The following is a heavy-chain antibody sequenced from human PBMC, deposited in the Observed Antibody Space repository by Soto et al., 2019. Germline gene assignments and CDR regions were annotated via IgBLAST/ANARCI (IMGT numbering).Heavy chain of an antibody. CDR2: IYPGDSDT. CDR1: GYSFSSYW. V-gene: IGHV5-51*01. CDR3: ARGAYLGYCSSTSCSNWFDP. J-gene: IGHJ5*02. Sequence: PGESLKISCKASGYSFSSYWIAWVRQMPGKGLEWMGIIYPGDSDTRYSPSFQGQVTISADKSISTAYLQWSSLKASDTAMYYCARGAYLGYCSSTSCSNWFDPWGQGTLVTVSS. D-gene: IGHD2-2*01.